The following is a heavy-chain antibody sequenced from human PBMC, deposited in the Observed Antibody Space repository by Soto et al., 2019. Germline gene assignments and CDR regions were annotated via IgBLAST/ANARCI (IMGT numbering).Heavy chain of an antibody. CDR1: GFTFSNYW. D-gene: IGHD3-22*01. J-gene: IGHJ4*02. V-gene: IGHV3-7*03. Sequence: GGSLRLSCAASGFTFSNYWMSWVRQGPGKGLQWVANINRDGREKYYVDSLKGRFTISRDNADNSLHLQLNSLRDEDTAVYYCTRAPEGSGSYYYFDFWGRGTLVTVSS. CDR3: TRAPEGSGSYYYFDF. CDR2: INRDGREK.